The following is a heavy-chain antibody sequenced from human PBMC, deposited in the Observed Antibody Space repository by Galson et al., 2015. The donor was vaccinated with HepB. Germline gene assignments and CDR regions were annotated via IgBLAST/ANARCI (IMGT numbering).Heavy chain of an antibody. CDR1: GFTLNGYW. Sequence: SLRLSCAASGFTLNGYWMTWVRQAPGKGLEWVANIRQDGNEIYYVDSVKGRFTISRDNAKNSLYLQMNSLRVEDTVMYYCARSLGYCSGGSCFPFDYWGRGALVTVSS. V-gene: IGHV3-7*03. D-gene: IGHD2-15*01. CDR3: ARSLGYCSGGSCFPFDY. J-gene: IGHJ4*02. CDR2: IRQDGNEI.